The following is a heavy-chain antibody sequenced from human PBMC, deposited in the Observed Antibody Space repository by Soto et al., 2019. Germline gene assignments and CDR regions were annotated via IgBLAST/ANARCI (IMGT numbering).Heavy chain of an antibody. J-gene: IGHJ6*02. CDR2: ISAYNGNT. V-gene: IGHV1-18*04. Sequence: ASVKVSCKASGYTFTSYGISWVRQAPGQGLEWMGWISAYNGNTNYAQKLQGRVTMTTDTSTSTAYMELRSLRSDDTAVCYCARGGYSSSWHLRSYYYYGMDVWGQGTTVTVSS. CDR3: ARGGYSSSWHLRSYYYYGMDV. CDR1: GYTFTSYG. D-gene: IGHD6-13*01.